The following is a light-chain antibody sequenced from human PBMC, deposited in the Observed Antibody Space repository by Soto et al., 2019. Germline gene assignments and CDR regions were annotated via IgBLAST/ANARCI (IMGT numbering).Light chain of an antibody. J-gene: IGKJ3*01. CDR3: QQYNSYPLT. CDR1: QSISSW. Sequence: DIQMTQSPSTLSASAGDRVTITCRASQSISSWLAWYQQKPGKAPKLLIYDASSLESGVPSRFSGSGSGTEFTLTISSLQPDDFATYYCQQYNSYPLTFGPGTKVDIK. V-gene: IGKV1-5*01. CDR2: DAS.